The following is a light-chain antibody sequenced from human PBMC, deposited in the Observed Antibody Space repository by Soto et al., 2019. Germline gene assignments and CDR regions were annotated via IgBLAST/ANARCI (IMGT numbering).Light chain of an antibody. V-gene: IGKV4-1*01. CDR2: WAS. J-gene: IGKJ2*01. CDR3: QQSYSTPYT. CDR1: QSVLYSSNNKNY. Sequence: DIVMTQSPDSLAVSLGERATINCKSSQSVLYSSNNKNYLAWYQQKPGQPPKLLIYWASTRESGVPDRFSGSGSGTDVTLTISSMQAEDAAFYYCQQSYSTPYTFGQGTKLEIK.